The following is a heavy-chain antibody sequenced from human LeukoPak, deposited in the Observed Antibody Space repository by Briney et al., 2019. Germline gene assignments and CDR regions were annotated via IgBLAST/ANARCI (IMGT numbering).Heavy chain of an antibody. D-gene: IGHD3-10*01. J-gene: IGHJ5*02. CDR1: GFTFSSYE. CDR2: ISSSGSTI. CDR3: VKDGYGSGIGSANWFDP. Sequence: RAGGSLRLSCAASGFTFSSYEVNWVRQAPGKGLEWVSYISSSGSTIYYADSVKGRFTISRDNAKNSLYLQMNSLRVEDTALYYCVKDGYGSGIGSANWFDPWAREPWSPSPQ. V-gene: IGHV3-48*03.